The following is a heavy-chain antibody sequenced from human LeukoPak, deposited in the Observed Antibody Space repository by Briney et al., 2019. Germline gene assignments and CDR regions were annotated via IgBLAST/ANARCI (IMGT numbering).Heavy chain of an antibody. J-gene: IGHJ2*01. V-gene: IGHV4-59*01. CDR2: VYYDGRT. CDR1: GASISSYY. CDR3: VRSDNRYAQAL. Sequence: PSETLSLTCTVFGASISSYYWTWIRQPPGEGLEWIGWVYYDGRTSSNPSLKSRVTMSLDTSKNHFSLRLSSVTTADSAVYYCVRSDNRYAQALWGRGTLVTVSS. D-gene: IGHD3-16*02.